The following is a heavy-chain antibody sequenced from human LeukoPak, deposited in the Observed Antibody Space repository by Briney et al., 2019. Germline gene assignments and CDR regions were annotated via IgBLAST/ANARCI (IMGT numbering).Heavy chain of an antibody. CDR1: GFTFSSYG. Sequence: GGSLRLSCAASGFTFSSYGMHWVRQAPGKGLEWVSFIRYDGSNKYYADSVKGRFTMSRDNSKNTLYLQMNSLRAEDTAVYYCAKDWDDYYGSGSYFDYWGQGTLVTVSS. V-gene: IGHV3-30*02. CDR3: AKDWDDYYGSGSYFDY. D-gene: IGHD3-10*01. CDR2: IRYDGSNK. J-gene: IGHJ4*02.